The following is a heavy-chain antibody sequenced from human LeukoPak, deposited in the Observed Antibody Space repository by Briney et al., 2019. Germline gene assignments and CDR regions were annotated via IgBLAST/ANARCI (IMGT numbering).Heavy chain of an antibody. CDR3: AREPPGY. Sequence: SETLSLTCTVSGGSVTSGNYYWNWIRQPAGKGLEWIGRIYTNGGASYNPSLKSRVTISMDASKNQFSLKLSSVTAADTAVYYCAREPPGYWGQGILVTVSS. J-gene: IGHJ4*02. CDR2: IYTNGGA. CDR1: GGSVTSGNYY. V-gene: IGHV4-61*02.